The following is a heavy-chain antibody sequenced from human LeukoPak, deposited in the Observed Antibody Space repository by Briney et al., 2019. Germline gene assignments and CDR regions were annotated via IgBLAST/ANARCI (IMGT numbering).Heavy chain of an antibody. CDR1: GFTFSSYW. V-gene: IGHV3-74*01. Sequence: PGGSLRLSCAASGFTFSSYWMHWVRQAPGKGLVWVSRINSDGSSTSYADSVKGRFTISRDNAKNTLYLQMNSLRAEDTAVYYCARDSGYGSDWNDEHPDYWGQGTLVTVSS. CDR3: ARDSGYGSDWNDEHPDY. J-gene: IGHJ4*02. D-gene: IGHD1-1*01. CDR2: INSDGSST.